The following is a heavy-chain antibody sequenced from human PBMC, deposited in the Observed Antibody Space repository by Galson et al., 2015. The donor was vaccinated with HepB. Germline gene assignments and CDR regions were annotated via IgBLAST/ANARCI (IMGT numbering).Heavy chain of an antibody. CDR3: VGRYNWNYAGIWFDP. Sequence: SLRLSCAASGFTFSSYAMSWVRQAPGKGLEWVSAISGSGGSTYYADSVKGRFTISRDNSKNTLYLQMNSLRAEDTAVYYCVGRYNWNYAGIWFDPWGQGTLVTVSS. CDR1: GFTFSSYA. D-gene: IGHD1-7*01. J-gene: IGHJ5*02. V-gene: IGHV3-23*01. CDR2: ISGSGGST.